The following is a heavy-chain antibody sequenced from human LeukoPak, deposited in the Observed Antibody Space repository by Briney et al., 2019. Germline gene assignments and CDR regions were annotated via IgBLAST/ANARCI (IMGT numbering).Heavy chain of an antibody. CDR3: ARGSVRGEFDP. CDR1: GGSISTYY. D-gene: IGHD3-10*01. Sequence: SETLSLTCTLSGGSISTYYWSWVRQPPGKGLEWIGYIYYTGSTDYNPSLKSRVTMSVDTSRNQLSLKLSSVTAADTAVYSCARGSVRGEFDPWGQGTLVTVSS. V-gene: IGHV4-59*01. J-gene: IGHJ5*02. CDR2: IYYTGST.